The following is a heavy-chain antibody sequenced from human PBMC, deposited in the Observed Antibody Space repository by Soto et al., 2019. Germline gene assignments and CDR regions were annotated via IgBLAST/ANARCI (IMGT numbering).Heavy chain of an antibody. D-gene: IGHD6-19*01. CDR3: ARERRSSRHNWFDP. J-gene: IGHJ5*02. V-gene: IGHV3-15*07. CDR1: GFTFTTAW. Sequence: PGGSLRLSCAASGFTFTTAWINWVRQAPGKGLEWVGRIKSKTDGGTTDYAAPVKGRFTISRDDSKNTLYLQMNSLRAEDAAVYYCARERRSSRHNWFDPWGQGTLVTVSS. CDR2: IKSKTDGGTT.